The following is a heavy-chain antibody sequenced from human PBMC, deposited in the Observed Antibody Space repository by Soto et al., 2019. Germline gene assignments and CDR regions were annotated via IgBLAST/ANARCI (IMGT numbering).Heavy chain of an antibody. CDR1: GFTFSSYW. CDR3: ARDNPHYDILTGYPDY. J-gene: IGHJ4*02. CDR2: IKQDGSEK. Sequence: LSCAASGFTFSSYWMSWVRQAPGKGLEWVANIKQDGSEKYYVDSVKGRFTISRDNAKNSLYLQMNSLRAEDTAVYYCARDNPHYDILTGYPDYWGQGTLVTVSS. D-gene: IGHD3-9*01. V-gene: IGHV3-7*01.